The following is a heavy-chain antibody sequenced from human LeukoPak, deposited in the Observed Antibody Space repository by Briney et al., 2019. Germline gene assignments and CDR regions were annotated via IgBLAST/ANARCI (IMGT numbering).Heavy chain of an antibody. CDR1: GFTVSSNY. V-gene: IGHV3-53*01. Sequence: GGSLRLSCAASGFTVSSNYMSWVRQAPGKGLEWVSVIYSGGSTYYADSVKGRFTTSRDNAEMSLYLQMDSLRAEDTAIYFCARGRDGYKYWGPGTRVTVSS. J-gene: IGHJ4*02. CDR3: ARGRDGYKY. D-gene: IGHD5-24*01. CDR2: IYSGGST.